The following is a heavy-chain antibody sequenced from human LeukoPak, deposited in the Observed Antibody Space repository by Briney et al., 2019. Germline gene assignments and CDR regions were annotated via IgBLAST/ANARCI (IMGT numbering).Heavy chain of an antibody. CDR3: ARESWSSSWFAVRLDP. CDR2: MNPNSGNT. V-gene: IGHV1-8*01. D-gene: IGHD6-13*01. CDR1: GYTFTSYD. Sequence: ASVKVSCKASGYTFTSYDINWVRQATGQGLEWMGWMNPNSGNTGYAQKFQGRVTMTRNTSISTPYMELSSLRSEDTAVYYCARESWSSSWFAVRLDPWGQGTLVTVSS. J-gene: IGHJ5*02.